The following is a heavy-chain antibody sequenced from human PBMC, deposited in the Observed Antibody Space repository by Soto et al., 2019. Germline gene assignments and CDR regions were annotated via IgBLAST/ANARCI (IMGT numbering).Heavy chain of an antibody. V-gene: IGHV5-51*01. J-gene: IGHJ4*02. CDR1: GYSFTSYW. CDR3: AQSYYYDSSGWYY. Sequence: LGESLKISCKGSGYSFTSYWIGWVRQMPGKGLEWMGIIYPGDSDTRYSPSFQGQVTISADKSISTAYLQWSSLKASDTAMYYCAQSYYYDSSGWYYWGQGTLVTVSS. CDR2: IYPGDSDT. D-gene: IGHD3-22*01.